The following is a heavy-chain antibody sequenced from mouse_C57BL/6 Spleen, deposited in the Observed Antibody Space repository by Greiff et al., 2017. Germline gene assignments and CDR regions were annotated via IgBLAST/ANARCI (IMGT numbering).Heavy chain of an antibody. V-gene: IGHV5-6*01. CDR2: ISSGGSYT. D-gene: IGHD4-1*01. Sequence: EVKLVESGGDLVKPGGSLKLSCAASGFTFSSYGMSWVRQTPDKRLEWVATISSGGSYTYYPDSVKGRFTISRDNAKNTLYLQMSSLKSEDTAMYYCARHEGGTDCDYWGQGTTLTVSS. CDR1: GFTFSSYG. J-gene: IGHJ2*01. CDR3: ARHEGGTDCDY.